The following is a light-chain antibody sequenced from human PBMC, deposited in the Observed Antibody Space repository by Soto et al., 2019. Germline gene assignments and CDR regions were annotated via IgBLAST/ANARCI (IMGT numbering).Light chain of an antibody. CDR3: QQYGSSTKT. CDR2: GAS. V-gene: IGKV3-20*01. Sequence: ETVFTQSPGTLSLSPGERATLSCWASQSVGSGYLAWYQQKPGQAPRLIIYGASSRETGIPDRFSGSGAGTEFTRTISRLEPEDFEVYYCQQYGSSTKTFGQGTKVDIK. CDR1: QSVGSGY. J-gene: IGKJ1*01.